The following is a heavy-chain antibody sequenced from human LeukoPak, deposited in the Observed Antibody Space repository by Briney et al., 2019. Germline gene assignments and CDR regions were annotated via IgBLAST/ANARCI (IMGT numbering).Heavy chain of an antibody. CDR1: RFTFSSYA. J-gene: IGHJ4*02. V-gene: IGHV3-23*01. CDR2: ISGSGGST. CDR3: AKPGGDTAMAKYGYYQFDY. D-gene: IGHD5-18*01. Sequence: GGSLRLSCAASRFTFSSYAMSWVRQAPGKGLEWVSAISGSGGSTYYADSVKGRFTISRDNSKNTLYLQMNSLRAEDTAVYYCAKPGGDTAMAKYGYYQFDYWGQGTLVTVSS.